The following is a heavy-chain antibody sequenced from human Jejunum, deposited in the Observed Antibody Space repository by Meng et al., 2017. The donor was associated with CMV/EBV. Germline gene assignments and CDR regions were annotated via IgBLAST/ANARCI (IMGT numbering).Heavy chain of an antibody. D-gene: IGHD4-17*01. CDR1: AGSNRSTSYY. J-gene: IGHJ2*01. CDR3: ARDALREGYFDL. CDR2: VYYSANT. V-gene: IGHV4-39*07. Sequence: QLWRPESGPGLGKPSETLALTLTVAAGSNRSTSYYWVWIRQPPGKGLEWIGGVYYSANTYYNPSLKSRVTLSVDTSKNQFSLKLNSVTAADTAVYHCARDALREGYFDLWGRGTLVTVSS.